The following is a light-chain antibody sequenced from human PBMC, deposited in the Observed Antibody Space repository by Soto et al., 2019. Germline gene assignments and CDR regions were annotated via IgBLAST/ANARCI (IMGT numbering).Light chain of an antibody. CDR3: QSYDSSLSVVI. J-gene: IGLJ2*01. V-gene: IGLV1-40*01. Sequence: QSALTQPPSVSGAPGQRVTISCTGSSSNIGAGYDVHWYQQFPGTAPKILIYGNIDRPSGVPDRFSGSKSGTSASLAITGLQAEDEADYYCQSYDSSLSVVIFGGGTKLTVL. CDR1: SSNIGAGYD. CDR2: GNI.